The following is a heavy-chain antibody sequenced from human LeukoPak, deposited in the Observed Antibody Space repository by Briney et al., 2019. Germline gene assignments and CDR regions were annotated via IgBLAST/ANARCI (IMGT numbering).Heavy chain of an antibody. J-gene: IGHJ4*02. CDR2: IYTSGST. CDR1: GGSISSYY. CDR3: ARGGYSYGQYYFDY. Sequence: SETLSLTCTVSGGSISSYYWSWIRQPAGKGLEWIGRIYTSGSTNYNPSLKSRVTMSVDTSKNQFSLKLSSVTAADTAVYYCARGGYSYGQYYFDYWGQGTLVTVSS. V-gene: IGHV4-4*07. D-gene: IGHD5-18*01.